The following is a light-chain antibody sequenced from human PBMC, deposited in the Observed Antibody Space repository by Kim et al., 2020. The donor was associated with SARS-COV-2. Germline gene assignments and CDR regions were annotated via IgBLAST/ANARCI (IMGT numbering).Light chain of an antibody. Sequence: PWKRATLSCRASQSVSSSYLAWYQQKPGQAPRLLIYGASSRATGIPDRFSGSGSGTDFTLTISRLEPEDFAVYYCQQYGSSLTWTFGQGTKVEIK. J-gene: IGKJ1*01. CDR3: QQYGSSLTWT. CDR2: GAS. CDR1: QSVSSSY. V-gene: IGKV3-20*01.